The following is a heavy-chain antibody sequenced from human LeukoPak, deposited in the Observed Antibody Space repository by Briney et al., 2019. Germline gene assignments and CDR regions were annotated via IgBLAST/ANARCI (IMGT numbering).Heavy chain of an antibody. J-gene: IGHJ4*02. V-gene: IGHV3-73*01. Sequence: GGSLRLSCAASGSTFSGSAMHWVRQASGKGLEWVGRIRSKANSYATAYAASVKARFTISRDDSKNTAYLQMNSLKTEDTAMYYCTRPGISGSADYWGQGTLVTVSS. D-gene: IGHD3-10*01. CDR3: TRPGISGSADY. CDR2: IRSKANSYAT. CDR1: GSTFSGSA.